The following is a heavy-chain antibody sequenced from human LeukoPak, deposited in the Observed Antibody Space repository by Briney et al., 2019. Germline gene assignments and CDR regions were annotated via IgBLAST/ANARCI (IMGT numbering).Heavy chain of an antibody. CDR2: ISSSGSTI. CDR3: AELGITMIGGV. J-gene: IGHJ6*04. V-gene: IGHV3-48*03. Sequence: PGGSLRLSCAASGFTFSSYEMNWGRQAPGKGREGGSYISSSGSTIYYADSGRGRFTISRDNATNSLYLQMNSLRAEDTAVYYCAELGITMIGGVWGKGTTVTIYS. D-gene: IGHD3-10*02. CDR1: GFTFSSYE.